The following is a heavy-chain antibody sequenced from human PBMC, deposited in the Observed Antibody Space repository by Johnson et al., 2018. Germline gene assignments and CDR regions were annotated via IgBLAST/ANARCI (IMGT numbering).Heavy chain of an antibody. D-gene: IGHD1-1*01. CDR1: GFTFSNAW. CDR3: TTGRRGAFDI. Sequence: EVQLLESGGGLVKPGGSLRLSCAASGFTFSNAWMSWVRQAPGKGLEWVGRIKSKTDGGTRDYAAPVKGRFTISRDESKNTLYLQLNSLKTEDTAGYYCTTGRRGAFDIWGQGTMVTVSS. V-gene: IGHV3-15*01. J-gene: IGHJ3*02. CDR2: IKSKTDGGTR.